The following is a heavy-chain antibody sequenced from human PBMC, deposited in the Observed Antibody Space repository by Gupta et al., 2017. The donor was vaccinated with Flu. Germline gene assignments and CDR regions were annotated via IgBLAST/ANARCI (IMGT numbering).Heavy chain of an antibody. D-gene: IGHD6-6*01. CDR2: ISSSSSYI. CDR3: ASRPGAARRGMDV. Sequence: ASGLTCSSYSMNWVRQAPGKGREWVSSISSSSSYIYYEDSVKGRFTISRDNAKNSLYLQMNSLRAEDTAVYYCASRPGAARRGMDVWGQGTTVTVSS. V-gene: IGHV3-21*01. J-gene: IGHJ6*02. CDR1: GLTCSSYS.